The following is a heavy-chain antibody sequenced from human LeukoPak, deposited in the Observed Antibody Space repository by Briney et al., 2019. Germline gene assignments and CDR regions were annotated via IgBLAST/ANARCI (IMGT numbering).Heavy chain of an antibody. V-gene: IGHV3-11*01. Sequence: PGGSLRLSCAASGFTFSDYYMSRIRQAPGKGLEWVSYISSSGSTIYYADSVKGRFTISRDNAKNSLYLQMNSLRAEDTAVYYCARAWGIFGVAPFDPWGQGTLVTVSS. D-gene: IGHD3-3*01. CDR2: ISSSGSTI. J-gene: IGHJ5*02. CDR1: GFTFSDYY. CDR3: ARAWGIFGVAPFDP.